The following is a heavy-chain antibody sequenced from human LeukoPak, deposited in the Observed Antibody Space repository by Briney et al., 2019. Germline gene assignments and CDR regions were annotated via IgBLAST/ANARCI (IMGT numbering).Heavy chain of an antibody. CDR3: ARGKRGYSSSWYDY. CDR2: INHSGST. Sequence: SETLSLTCAVYGGSFGGYYWSWLRQPTGKGLEWIGEINHSGSTNYNPSLKSRVTISVDTSKNQFSLKLSSVTAADTAVYYCARGKRGYSSSWYDYWGQGTLVTVSS. V-gene: IGHV4-34*01. D-gene: IGHD6-13*01. CDR1: GGSFGGYY. J-gene: IGHJ4*02.